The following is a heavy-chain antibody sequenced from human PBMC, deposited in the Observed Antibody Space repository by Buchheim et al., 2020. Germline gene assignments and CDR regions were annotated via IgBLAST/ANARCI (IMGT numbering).Heavy chain of an antibody. CDR3: ARERCSGGSCYSSYYYGMDV. D-gene: IGHD2-15*01. V-gene: IGHV1-46*03. Sequence: QVQLVQSGAEVKKPGASVKVSCKASGYTFTSYYMHWVRQAPGQGLEWMGIINPSGGSTSYAQKFQGRVTMTRDTFTSTVYMELSSLRSEDTAVYYCARERCSGGSCYSSYYYGMDVWGQGTT. CDR1: GYTFTSYY. CDR2: INPSGGST. J-gene: IGHJ6*02.